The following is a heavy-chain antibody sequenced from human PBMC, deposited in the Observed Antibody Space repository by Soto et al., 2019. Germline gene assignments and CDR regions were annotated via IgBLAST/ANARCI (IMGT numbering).Heavy chain of an antibody. V-gene: IGHV3-23*01. CDR1: GFTFSSYG. CDR3: AREYSSAWKTFDY. CDR2: ISGIGGTT. J-gene: IGHJ4*02. Sequence: GGSLRLSCAASGFTFSSYGISWIRLSPGKGLEWVSTISGIGGTTYYADSVKGRFTISRDNSKNTLYLQMNSLRAEDTAVYYCAREYSSAWKTFDYWGQGTLVTVSS. D-gene: IGHD6-19*01.